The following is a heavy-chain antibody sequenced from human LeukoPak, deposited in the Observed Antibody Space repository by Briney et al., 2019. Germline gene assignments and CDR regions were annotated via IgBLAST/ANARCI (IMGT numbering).Heavy chain of an antibody. D-gene: IGHD4-11*01. Sequence: SETLSLTCTVSGGSISSYYWSWIRQPPGKGLEWIGEINHSGSTNYNPSLKSRVTISVDTSKNQFSLKLSSVTAADTAVYYCARGVYSPHYWGQGTLVSASS. V-gene: IGHV4-34*01. CDR1: GGSISSYY. J-gene: IGHJ4*02. CDR3: ARGVYSPHY. CDR2: INHSGST.